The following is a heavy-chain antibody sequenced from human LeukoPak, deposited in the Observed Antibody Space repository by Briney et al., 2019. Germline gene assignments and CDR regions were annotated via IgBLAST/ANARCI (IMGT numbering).Heavy chain of an antibody. CDR3: AKDREGASDY. J-gene: IGHJ4*02. Sequence: GGSLRLSCAASGFTFSSYGMHWVRQAPGKGLEWVAVISYDGSNKYYADSVKGRFTISRDNSKNTLYLQMNSLRAEDTAVYYWAKDREGASDYWGQGTLVTVSS. CDR2: ISYDGSNK. V-gene: IGHV3-30*18. D-gene: IGHD1-26*01. CDR1: GFTFSSYG.